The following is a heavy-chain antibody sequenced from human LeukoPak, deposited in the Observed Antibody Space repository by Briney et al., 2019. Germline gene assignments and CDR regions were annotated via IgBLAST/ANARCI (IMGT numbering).Heavy chain of an antibody. CDR2: ISAYNGNT. V-gene: IGHV1-18*01. D-gene: IGHD3-16*02. CDR3: ARELDMITFGGVIVATNNWFDP. CDR1: GYTFTSYG. J-gene: IGHJ5*02. Sequence: ASVKVSCKASGYTFTSYGISWVRQAPGQGLEWMGRISAYNGNTNYAQKLQGRVTMTTDTSTSTGYMELRSLRSDDTAVYYCARELDMITFGGVIVATNNWFDPWGQGTVVTVSS.